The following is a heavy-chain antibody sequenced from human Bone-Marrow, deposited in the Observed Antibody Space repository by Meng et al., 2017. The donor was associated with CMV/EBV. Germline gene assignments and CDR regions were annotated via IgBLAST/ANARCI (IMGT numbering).Heavy chain of an antibody. Sequence: GGSLTLSCTVSGGSISSGDYYWSWIRQPPGNALEWVSVIYSGGSTYYADSVKGRFTITRDNSKNTMYLQMNSLKAEDTAVYYFAIENTGSYYFDYWGQGTLVTVSS. V-gene: IGHV3-53*01. J-gene: IGHJ4*02. D-gene: IGHD1-26*01. CDR1: GGSISSGDYY. CDR2: IYSGGST. CDR3: AIENTGSYYFDY.